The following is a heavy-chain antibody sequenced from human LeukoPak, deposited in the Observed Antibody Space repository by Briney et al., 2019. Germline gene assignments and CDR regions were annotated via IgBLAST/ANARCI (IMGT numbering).Heavy chain of an antibody. CDR3: ARVGSRKAAAYWFDP. D-gene: IGHD6-13*01. CDR2: INPNSGGT. V-gene: IGHV1-2*02. Sequence: ASVKVSCKASGYTFTGYYMHWVRQAPGQGLEWMGWINPNSGGTNYAQKFQGRVTMTRDTSISTAYMELSRLRSDDTAVYYCARVGSRKAAAYWFDPWGQGTLVTVSS. J-gene: IGHJ5*02. CDR1: GYTFTGYY.